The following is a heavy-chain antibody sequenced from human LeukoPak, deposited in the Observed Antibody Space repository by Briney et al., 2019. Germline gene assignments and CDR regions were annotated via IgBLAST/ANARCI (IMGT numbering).Heavy chain of an antibody. V-gene: IGHV4-59*08. Sequence: SETLSLTCTVSGGSISSYYWSWIRQPPGKGLEWIGYIYYSGNTNYNPSLKSRVTISVDTSKNQFSLKLSSVTAADTAVYYCARGMTTGPDPWGQGILVTVSS. D-gene: IGHD4-17*01. J-gene: IGHJ5*02. CDR3: ARGMTTGPDP. CDR1: GGSISSYY. CDR2: IYYSGNT.